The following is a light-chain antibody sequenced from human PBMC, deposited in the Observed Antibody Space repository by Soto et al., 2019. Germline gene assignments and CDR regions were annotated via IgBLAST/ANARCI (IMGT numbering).Light chain of an antibody. CDR3: QQSYSTPQT. J-gene: IGKJ2*01. CDR2: AAS. Sequence: DIQMTQSPSSLSASVGDRVTITCRASQSISRHLNWYQQKAGKAPKLLIYAASSFQSGVPLRFSGSGSGTDFTLTISSLQPEDFATYYCQQSYSTPQTFGQGTKLEIK. CDR1: QSISRH. V-gene: IGKV1-39*01.